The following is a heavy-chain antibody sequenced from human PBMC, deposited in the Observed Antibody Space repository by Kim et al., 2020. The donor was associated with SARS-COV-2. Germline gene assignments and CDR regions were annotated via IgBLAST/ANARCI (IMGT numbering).Heavy chain of an antibody. Sequence: SETLSLTCTVSGGSISSSSYYWGWIRQPPGKGLEWIGSIYYSGSTYYNPSLKSRVTISVDTSKNQFSLKLSSVTAADTAVYYCARVGYGSGTRDYWGQGTLVTVSS. V-gene: IGHV4-39*07. CDR1: GGSISSSSYY. J-gene: IGHJ4*02. CDR3: ARVGYGSGTRDY. D-gene: IGHD3-10*01. CDR2: IYYSGST.